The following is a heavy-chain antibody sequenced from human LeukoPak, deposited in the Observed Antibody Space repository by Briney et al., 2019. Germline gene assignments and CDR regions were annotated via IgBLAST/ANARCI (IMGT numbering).Heavy chain of an antibody. J-gene: IGHJ4*02. CDR1: GGSISSSSYY. CDR3: ARDRALTELDRRHFDY. Sequence: SETLSLTCTVSGGSISSSSYYWGWIRQPPGRGLEWIGSIYYSGSTYYNPSLKSRVTISADTSKNQFSLKLSSVTAADTAVYYCARDRALTELDRRHFDYWGQGTLVTVSS. CDR2: IYYSGST. D-gene: IGHD1-14*01. V-gene: IGHV4-39*07.